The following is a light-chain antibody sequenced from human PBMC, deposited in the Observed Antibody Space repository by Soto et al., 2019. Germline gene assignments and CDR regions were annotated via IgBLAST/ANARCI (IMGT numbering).Light chain of an antibody. J-gene: IGKJ4*01. CDR3: QQTYSTPLT. Sequence: DIEMTQSPSSLSASVGDRVSITCQISQYISIRLNWYQQKPGKAPKLLIYSASTLQSGVPSRFSGSRSETDFTLTISSLQPEDFVTYYCQQTYSTPLTFGGGTKVEIK. CDR2: SAS. CDR1: QYISIR. V-gene: IGKV1-39*01.